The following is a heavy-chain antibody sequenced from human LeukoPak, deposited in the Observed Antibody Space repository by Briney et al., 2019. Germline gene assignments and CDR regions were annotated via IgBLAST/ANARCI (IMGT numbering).Heavy chain of an antibody. Sequence: GASVTVSCKASGYAFTDYTMHWLRQAPGQRLDWMGWINGGSGNTKYSPEFQGRVTITRDTSASTAYMELSSLRSEDTAVYYCARGITMIVVVIRPFYGMDVWGQGTTVTVSS. CDR3: ARGITMIVVVIRPFYGMDV. CDR2: INGGSGNT. J-gene: IGHJ6*02. V-gene: IGHV1-3*01. D-gene: IGHD3-22*01. CDR1: GYAFTDYT.